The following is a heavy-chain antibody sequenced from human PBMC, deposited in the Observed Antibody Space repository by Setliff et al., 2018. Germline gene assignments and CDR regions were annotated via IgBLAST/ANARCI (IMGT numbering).Heavy chain of an antibody. CDR2: IYHAGST. Sequence: PSETLSLTCAVSGGFISSGDASWSWVRQPPGKGLEWIGYIYHAGSTYSNPSLESRVTISVDRSKNQFSLKLSSVTAADTAVYYCARRRYGSWYSVPLDYWGQGTLVTVSS. V-gene: IGHV4-30-2*01. J-gene: IGHJ4*02. CDR1: GGFISSGDAS. D-gene: IGHD6-13*01. CDR3: ARRRYGSWYSVPLDY.